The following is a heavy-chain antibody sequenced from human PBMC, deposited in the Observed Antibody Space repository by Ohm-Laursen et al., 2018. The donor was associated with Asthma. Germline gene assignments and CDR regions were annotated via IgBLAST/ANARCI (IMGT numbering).Heavy chain of an antibody. V-gene: IGHV3-33*08. CDR3: ARAGEALPLDF. J-gene: IGHJ4*02. CDR2: IWYGGSNK. CDR1: GFTFTSYD. Sequence: SLRLSCSASGFTFTSYDMYWVRQAPGKGLEFVAVIWYGGSNKYYADSVKGRFTISRDNAKNSVSLQMNRLRAEDTAVYYCARAGEALPLDFWGQGTLVTVSS.